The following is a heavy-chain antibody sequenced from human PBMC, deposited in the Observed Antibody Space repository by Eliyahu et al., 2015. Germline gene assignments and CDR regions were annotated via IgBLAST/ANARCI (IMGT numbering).Heavy chain of an antibody. D-gene: IGHD5-12*01. CDR3: ARDRGYSGYDYTDYYGMDV. J-gene: IGHJ6*02. Sequence: EVKKPGSSVKVSCKASGGTFSSYAISWVRQAPGQGLEWMGGIIPIFGTANYAQKFQGRVTITADKSTSTAYMELSSLRSEDTAVYYCARDRGYSGYDYTDYYGMDVWGQGTTVTVSS. CDR1: GGTFSSYA. CDR2: IIPIFGTA. V-gene: IGHV1-69*06.